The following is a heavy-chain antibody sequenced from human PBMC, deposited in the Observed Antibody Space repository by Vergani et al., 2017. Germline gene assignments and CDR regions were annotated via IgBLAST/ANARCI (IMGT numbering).Heavy chain of an antibody. CDR1: GYTFIGYY. CDR2: INPNSGGT. CDR3: ARDDIRRKAFEY. Sequence: QVQLVQSGAEVKKPGASVEVSCKASGYTFIGYYMHWVRQAPGQGLEWVGWINPNSGGTNYAQKFQGRVTMTRDTSISTAYMELSRLRADDTAVYYCARDDIRRKAFEYWGQGTLVTVSS. V-gene: IGHV1-2*02. J-gene: IGHJ4*02. D-gene: IGHD6-6*01.